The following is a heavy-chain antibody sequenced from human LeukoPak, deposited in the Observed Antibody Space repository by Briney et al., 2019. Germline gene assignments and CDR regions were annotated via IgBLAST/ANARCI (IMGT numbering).Heavy chain of an antibody. V-gene: IGHV3-21*01. CDR1: GFTFSSYS. CDR3: ARDHIFEGPTVGAADWFDP. D-gene: IGHD1-26*01. J-gene: IGHJ5*02. Sequence: GGSLRLSCAASGFTFSSYSMNWVRQAPGKGLEWVSSISSSSSYIYYADSVKGRFTISRDNAKNSLYLQMNSLRAEDTAVYYCARDHIFEGPTVGAADWFDPWGQGTLVTVSS. CDR2: ISSSSSYI.